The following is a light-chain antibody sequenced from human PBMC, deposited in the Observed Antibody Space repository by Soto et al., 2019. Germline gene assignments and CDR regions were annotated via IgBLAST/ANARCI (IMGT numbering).Light chain of an antibody. CDR3: SSFTSSNTVV. CDR2: EVT. CDR1: SSDVGSYNY. J-gene: IGLJ3*02. V-gene: IGLV2-14*01. Sequence: QSALTQPASVSGSPGQSITISCTGTSSDVGSYNYVSWYQQHPDKAPKLMIYEVTNRPSGVSNRFSGSKSGNTASLTISGLQAEDEADYYCSSFTSSNTVVFGGGTKLTVL.